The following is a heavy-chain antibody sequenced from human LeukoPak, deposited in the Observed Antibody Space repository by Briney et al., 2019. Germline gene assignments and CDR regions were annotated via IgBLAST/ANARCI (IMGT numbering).Heavy chain of an antibody. CDR1: GFTFDNYG. J-gene: IGHJ4*02. CDR3: GKSFRSGDQGAYVLTL. D-gene: IGHD2-21*02. Sequence: GGSLRLSCAASGFTFDNYGMSWVRQAPGKGLEWLTFIRFDGSDKFYADSVKGRFTVSRDNSKHTLYLQMNSLKSDDTAVFSCGKSFRSGDQGAYVLTLWGQGTLVTVSS. V-gene: IGHV3-30*02. CDR2: IRFDGSDK.